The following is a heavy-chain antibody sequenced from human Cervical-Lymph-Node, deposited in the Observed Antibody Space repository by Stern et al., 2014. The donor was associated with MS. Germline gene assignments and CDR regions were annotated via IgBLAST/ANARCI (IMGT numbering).Heavy chain of an antibody. V-gene: IGHV3-21*01. J-gene: IGHJ4*02. CDR2: ISARGSYR. CDR3: ARSALYSSNWAPFDY. CDR1: GFIFSNPN. D-gene: IGHD6-13*01. Sequence: VQLVESGGGLVKPGGSLRLSCAASGFIFSNPNMNWVRQAPGKGLEWISSISARGSYRYYADSVKGRFVISRDNAENSLFLQMNSLRVEDTAVYYCARSALYSSNWAPFDYWGQGTLVSVSS.